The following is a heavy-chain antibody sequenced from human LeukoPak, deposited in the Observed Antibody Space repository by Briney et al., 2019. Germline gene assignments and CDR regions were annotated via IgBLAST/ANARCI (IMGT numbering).Heavy chain of an antibody. CDR3: ARLTMVRGEFDY. V-gene: IGHV5-51*01. CDR1: GYSFTSYW. CDR2: IYPADSDT. Sequence: GESLKISCKGSGYSFTSYWLAWVRQMPGKGLEWMGVIYPADSDTRYSPSFQGQVTISADKSISTAYLQWSSLKASDTAMYYCARLTMVRGEFDYWGQGTLVTVSS. D-gene: IGHD3-10*01. J-gene: IGHJ4*02.